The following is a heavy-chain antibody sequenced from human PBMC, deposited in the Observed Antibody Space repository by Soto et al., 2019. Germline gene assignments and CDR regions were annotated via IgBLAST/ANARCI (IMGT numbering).Heavy chain of an antibody. CDR1: GGSISSGGYS. Sequence: TLSLTCAVSGGSISSGGYSWSWIRQPPGKGLEWIGYIYHSGSTYYNPSLKSRVTISVDRSKNQFSLKLSSVTAADTAVYYCARVPGYSNSFDPWGQGPLLTVSS. J-gene: IGHJ5*02. V-gene: IGHV4-30-2*01. CDR2: IYHSGST. CDR3: ARVPGYSNSFDP. D-gene: IGHD3-9*01.